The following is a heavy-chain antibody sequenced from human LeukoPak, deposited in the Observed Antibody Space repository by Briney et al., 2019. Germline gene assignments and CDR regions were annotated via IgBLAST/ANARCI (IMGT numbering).Heavy chain of an antibody. CDR1: GGSISSYY. D-gene: IGHD5-24*01. V-gene: IGHV4-59*01. CDR3: ARMPPGMATPVRIDY. J-gene: IGHJ4*02. CDR2: IYYSGST. Sequence: SETLSLTCTVSGGSISSYYWSWIRQPPGKGLEWIGYIYYSGSTNYNPSLKSRVTISVDTSKNQFSLKLSSVTAADTAVYYCARMPPGMATPVRIDYWGQGTLVTVSS.